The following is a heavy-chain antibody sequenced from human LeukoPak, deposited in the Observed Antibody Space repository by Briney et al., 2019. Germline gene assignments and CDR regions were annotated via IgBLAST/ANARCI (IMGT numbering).Heavy chain of an antibody. CDR3: ARGYSSNWYYFDY. V-gene: IGHV4-59*08. J-gene: IGHJ4*02. D-gene: IGHD6-13*01. CDR1: GVSISTFY. CDR2: IYYTGST. Sequence: SETLSLTCTVSGVSISTFYWSWIRQPPGKGLEWIGYIYYTGSTNYNPSLKSRVTISVDTSKNHFSLKLSSVTAADTAVYYCARGYSSNWYYFDYWGQETLVTVSS.